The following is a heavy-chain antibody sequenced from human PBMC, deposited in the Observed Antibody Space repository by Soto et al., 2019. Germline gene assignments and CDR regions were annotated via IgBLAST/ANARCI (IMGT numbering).Heavy chain of an antibody. D-gene: IGHD2-8*01. CDR3: AREEHCTNGVCHTNPGFY. V-gene: IGHV1-18*01. CDR1: GYTFTSYG. J-gene: IGHJ4*02. CDR2: ISAYNGNT. Sequence: ASVKVSCKASGYTFTSYGISWVRQAPGQGLEWMGWISAYNGNTNYAQKLQGRVTMTTDTSTSTAYMELRSLRYDDTAVYYCAREEHCTNGVCHTNPGFYWGQGTLVTVSS.